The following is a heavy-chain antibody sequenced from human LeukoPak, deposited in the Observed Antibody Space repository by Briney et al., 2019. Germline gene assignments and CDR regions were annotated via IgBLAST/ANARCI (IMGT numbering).Heavy chain of an antibody. D-gene: IGHD2-21*02. CDR1: GFIFSRYW. Sequence: PGGSLRLSCAASGFIFSRYWMNWVRQAPGKGPVWVSRINSDGSSTSYAGSVEGRFTISRDNAKNTLYLQMNSLRAEDTAVYYCARDPRYCGGDCYTFDYWGQGTLVTVSS. CDR3: ARDPRYCGGDCYTFDY. CDR2: INSDGSST. J-gene: IGHJ4*02. V-gene: IGHV3-74*01.